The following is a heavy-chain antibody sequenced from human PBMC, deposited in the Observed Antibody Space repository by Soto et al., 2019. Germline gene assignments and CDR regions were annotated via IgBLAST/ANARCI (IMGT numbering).Heavy chain of an antibody. CDR1: GASISSYN. Sequence: SETLSLTCSVSGASISSYNWNWVRQSAGKGPEWAGRLNIAGTINYNPSLKSRITMSMDTSKNQISLHLRSVTAADTAMYYCARDRGEYTSSWFWYFSHWGHGTLVTVSS. J-gene: IGHJ2*01. V-gene: IGHV4-4*07. D-gene: IGHD6-13*01. CDR2: LNIAGTI. CDR3: ARDRGEYTSSWFWYFSH.